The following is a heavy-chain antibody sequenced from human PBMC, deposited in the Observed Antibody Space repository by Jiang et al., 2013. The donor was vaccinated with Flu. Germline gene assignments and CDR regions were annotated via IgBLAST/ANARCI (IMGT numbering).Heavy chain of an antibody. CDR2: IYYSGIT. CDR3: ARHNAMAGTFFFDY. Sequence: GPGLVKPSETLSLTCSVSGGSISISSDYWGWIRQPPGKGLEWIGSIYYSGITYYNPSLKSRVTISVDTSKNQFSLKLSSVTAADTAVYYCARHNAMAGTFFFDYWGQGTLVTVSS. CDR1: GGSISISSDY. V-gene: IGHV4-39*01. J-gene: IGHJ4*02. D-gene: IGHD6-19*01.